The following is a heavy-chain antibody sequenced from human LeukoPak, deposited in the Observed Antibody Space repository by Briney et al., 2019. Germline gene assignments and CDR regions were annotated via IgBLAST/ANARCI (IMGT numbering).Heavy chain of an antibody. CDR2: IYTSGST. J-gene: IGHJ5*02. CDR1: GGSISSGSYY. CDR3: ARLGITMVRGVSSFDP. Sequence: PSQTLSLTCTVSGGSISSGSYYWSWIRQPAGKGLEWIGRIYTSGSTNYNPSLKSRVTISVDTSKNQFSLKLSSVTAADTAVYYCARLGITMVRGVSSFDPWGQGTLVTVSS. V-gene: IGHV4-61*02. D-gene: IGHD3-10*01.